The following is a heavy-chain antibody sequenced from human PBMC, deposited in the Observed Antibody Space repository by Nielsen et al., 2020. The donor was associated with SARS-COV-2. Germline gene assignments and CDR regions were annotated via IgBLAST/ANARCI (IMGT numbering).Heavy chain of an antibody. V-gene: IGHV3-48*03. Sequence: GGSLRLSCAASGFTFSSYEMNWVRQAPGKGLEWVSYISTSGSTIYYADSVKGRFTISRDNARDTLSLQMNSLSAEDTAVYYCVRVRDDGHYYDTGPFDYWGQGALVTVSS. J-gene: IGHJ4*02. D-gene: IGHD3-22*01. CDR3: VRVRDDGHYYDTGPFDY. CDR1: GFTFSSYE. CDR2: ISTSGSTI.